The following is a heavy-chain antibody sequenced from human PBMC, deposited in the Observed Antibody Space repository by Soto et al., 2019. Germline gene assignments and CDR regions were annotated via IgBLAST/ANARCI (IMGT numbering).Heavy chain of an antibody. J-gene: IGHJ4*02. CDR3: AADLLPGAPCFDY. V-gene: IGHV1-58*01. D-gene: IGHD1-1*01. CDR2: IVVGSGNT. CDR1: GFTFTSSA. Sequence: SVKVSCKASGFTFTSSAVQWVRQARGQRLEWIGWIVVGSGNTNYAQKFQERVTITRDMSTSTAYMELSSLRSEDTAVYYCAADLLPGAPCFDYWGQGTLVTVSS.